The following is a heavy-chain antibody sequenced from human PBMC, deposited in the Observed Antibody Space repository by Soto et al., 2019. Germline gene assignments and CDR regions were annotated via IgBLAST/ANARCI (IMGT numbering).Heavy chain of an antibody. D-gene: IGHD3-3*01. CDR2: ISGSGGST. J-gene: IGHJ4*02. Sequence: SLRLSCAASGFTFSSYAMSWVRQAPGKGLEWVSAISGSGGSTYYADSVKGRFTISRDNSKNTLYLQMNSLRAEDTAVYYCAKARAQYYDFWSGYPVDYWGQGTLVTVSP. CDR1: GFTFSSYA. CDR3: AKARAQYYDFWSGYPVDY. V-gene: IGHV3-23*01.